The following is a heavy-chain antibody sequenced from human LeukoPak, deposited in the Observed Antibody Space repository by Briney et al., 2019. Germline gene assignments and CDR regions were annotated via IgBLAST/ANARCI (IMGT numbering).Heavy chain of an antibody. V-gene: IGHV4-59*01. Sequence: SETLSLTCTVSGGSISSYYWSWIRQPPGKGLEWIGYIYYSGSTNYNPSLKSRVTISVDTSKNQFSLKLSSVTAADTAVYYCARSGYSYVYGFDYWGQGTLVTVSS. CDR2: IYYSGST. CDR3: ARSGYSYVYGFDY. CDR1: GGSISSYY. D-gene: IGHD5-18*01. J-gene: IGHJ4*02.